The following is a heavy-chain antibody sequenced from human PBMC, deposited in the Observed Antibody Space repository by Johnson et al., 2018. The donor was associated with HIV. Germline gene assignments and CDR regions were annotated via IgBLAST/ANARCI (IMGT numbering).Heavy chain of an antibody. Sequence: QVQLVESGGGVVQPGRSLRLSCVASGFTFSSYGIHWVRQAPGKGLEWVAVISYDGGNKYYADSVKGRFSISRDNSNNTVYLQLNSLTGEDTAVYYCARDRGAFDIWGQGTMVTVSS. J-gene: IGHJ3*02. CDR3: ARDRGAFDI. V-gene: IGHV3-30*03. CDR1: GFTFSSYG. CDR2: ISYDGGNK.